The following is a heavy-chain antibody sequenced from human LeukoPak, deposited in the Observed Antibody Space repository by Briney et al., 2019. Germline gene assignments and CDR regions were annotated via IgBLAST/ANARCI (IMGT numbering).Heavy chain of an antibody. CDR3: ARHRLARTPYSSGWYGWFDP. Sequence: SETLSLTCAVYGGSFSGYYWSWIRQPPGKGLEWIGEINHSGSTNYNPSLKSRVTISVDTSKNQFSLKLSSVTAADTAVYYCARHRLARTPYSSGWYGWFDPWGQGTLVTVSS. J-gene: IGHJ5*02. CDR2: INHSGST. V-gene: IGHV4-34*01. CDR1: GGSFSGYY. D-gene: IGHD6-19*01.